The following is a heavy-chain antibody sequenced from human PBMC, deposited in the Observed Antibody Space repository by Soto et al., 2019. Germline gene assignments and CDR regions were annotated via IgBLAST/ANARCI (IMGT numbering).Heavy chain of an antibody. Sequence: SGTLSLTCTVSGGSISSSIYYWGWIRQPPGKGLEWIGSIYSSGTTYYNPSLRSRVTVSVDTSKNQFSLRLTSVTAADTAVYYCATPVSTGYQGLEVWGQGAMVTVSS. CDR3: ATPVSTGYQGLEV. J-gene: IGHJ3*01. V-gene: IGHV4-39*01. CDR1: GGSISSSIYY. D-gene: IGHD3-22*01. CDR2: IYSSGTT.